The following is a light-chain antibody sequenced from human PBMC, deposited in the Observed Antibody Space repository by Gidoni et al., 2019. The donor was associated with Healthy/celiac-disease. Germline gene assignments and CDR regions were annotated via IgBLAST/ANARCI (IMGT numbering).Light chain of an antibody. J-gene: IGKJ4*01. Sequence: EIVMTQSPATQSVSPGERATLYCRASQSVSSKLAWYQQKPGQAPMLLIYGASTRATGIPGRFSGSGSGKEFTLTISSLQAEDFAVYYCQQYNNWPLTFGGGTKVEIK. V-gene: IGKV3-15*01. CDR1: QSVSSK. CDR3: QQYNNWPLT. CDR2: GAS.